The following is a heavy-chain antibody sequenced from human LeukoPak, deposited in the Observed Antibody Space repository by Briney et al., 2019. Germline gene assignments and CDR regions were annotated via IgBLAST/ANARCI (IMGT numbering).Heavy chain of an antibody. D-gene: IGHD3-16*01. Sequence: GRSLTLSCEASGFTVSTNYMSWVRQAPGDGLEWESVIYSGVSTYYANSVKGRFTISRDNSKNTLYLHMNSLRAEDTAVYYFAKDDDWGRFNHWGQGTLVRVSS. J-gene: IGHJ1*01. CDR2: IYSGVST. V-gene: IGHV3-53*01. CDR1: GFTVSTNY. CDR3: AKDDDWGRFNH.